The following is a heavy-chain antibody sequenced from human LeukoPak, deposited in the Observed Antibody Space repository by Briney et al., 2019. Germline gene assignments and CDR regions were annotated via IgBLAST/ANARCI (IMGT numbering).Heavy chain of an antibody. Sequence: PGGSLRLPCAASGFTFSSYAMHWVRQAPGKGLEWVAVISYDGSNKYYADSVKGRFTISRDNSKNTLYLQMNSLRAEDTAVYYRARDRIAVAYGMDVWGQGTTVTVSS. J-gene: IGHJ6*02. CDR3: ARDRIAVAYGMDV. CDR1: GFTFSSYA. V-gene: IGHV3-30-3*01. CDR2: ISYDGSNK. D-gene: IGHD6-19*01.